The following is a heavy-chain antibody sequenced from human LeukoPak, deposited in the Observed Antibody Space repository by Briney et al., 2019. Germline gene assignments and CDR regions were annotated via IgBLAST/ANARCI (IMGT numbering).Heavy chain of an antibody. V-gene: IGHV1-8*02. CDR1: GYIFIRYD. Sequence: GSVTVSCLCTGYIFIRYDMNGVGPAGGKGVEGVGWMNHKRGRSGYEQMLRGRVTMIRHISISTADMELSSLRSEDTGVYYCARGRRWLQLKSKMATRGDYYYYMDVWGKGTTVTVSS. CDR2: MNHKRGRS. CDR3: ARGRRWLQLKSKMATRGDYYYYMDV. D-gene: IGHD5-24*01. J-gene: IGHJ6*03.